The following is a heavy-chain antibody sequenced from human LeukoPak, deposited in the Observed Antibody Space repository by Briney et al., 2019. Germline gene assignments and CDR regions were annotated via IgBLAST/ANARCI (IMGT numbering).Heavy chain of an antibody. J-gene: IGHJ4*02. Sequence: PGGSLRLSCAASGFTFSSYSMNWVRQAPGKGLEWVSSISSSSSYIYYADSVKGRFTISRDNAKNSLYLQMNSLRAEDTAVYYCARSLTGGDYYFDYWGQGTLVTVSS. CDR3: ARSLTGGDYYFDY. V-gene: IGHV3-21*01. CDR1: GFTFSSYS. CDR2: ISSSSSYI. D-gene: IGHD7-27*01.